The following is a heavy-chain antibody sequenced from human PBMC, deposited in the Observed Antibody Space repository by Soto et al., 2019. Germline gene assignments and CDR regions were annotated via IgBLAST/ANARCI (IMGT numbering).Heavy chain of an antibody. D-gene: IGHD1-26*01. V-gene: IGHV4-59*01. CDR3: ARGPVWYSGSYAGI. CDR1: GDTIRGAY. J-gene: IGHJ3*02. CDR2: ISYTGST. Sequence: PSETLSPTSSVSGDTIRGAYWNWLRQPPGKRLEWIGYISYTGSTNYNPSLRSRVTMSLDTSKNQFSLNLISVTAADTAVYFCARGPVWYSGSYAGIWGQGTMVT.